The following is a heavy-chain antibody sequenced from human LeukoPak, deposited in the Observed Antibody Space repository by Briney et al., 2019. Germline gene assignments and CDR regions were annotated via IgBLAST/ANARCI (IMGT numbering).Heavy chain of an antibody. J-gene: IGHJ4*02. CDR3: AKDSPTLYCSGGSCYFDY. D-gene: IGHD2-15*01. V-gene: IGHV3-30*02. CDR1: GFTFSSYG. Sequence: GGSLRLSCAASGFTFSSYGMHWVRQAPGKGLEWVAFIRYDGSNKYYADSVKGRFTISRDNSKNTLYLQMNSLRAEDTAVYYCAKDSPTLYCSGGSCYFDYWGQGTLVTVSS. CDR2: IRYDGSNK.